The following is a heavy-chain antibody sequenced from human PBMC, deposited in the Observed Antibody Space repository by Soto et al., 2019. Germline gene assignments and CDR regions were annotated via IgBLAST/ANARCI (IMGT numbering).Heavy chain of an antibody. V-gene: IGHV5-51*01. CDR1: GYSFTSYW. CDR3: ARHEALAAAGTQDNWFDA. J-gene: IGHJ5*02. CDR2: IYPGDSDT. Sequence: GESLKISCKGSGYSFTSYWIGWVRQMPGKGLEWMGIIYPGDSDTSYSPSFQGHVTISADKSISTAYLQWSSLKASDTAMYYCARHEALAAAGTQDNWFDAWGQGTLVTVAS. D-gene: IGHD6-13*01.